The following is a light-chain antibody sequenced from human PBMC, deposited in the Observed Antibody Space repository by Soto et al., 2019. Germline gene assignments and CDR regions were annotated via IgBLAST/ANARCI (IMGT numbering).Light chain of an antibody. CDR1: RDIRDF. CDR3: QHYDNLPPYI. Sequence: EIQLTQSPSSLSLDVGDSVTITCEASRDIRDFLNWYQQKPGKAPKLLIFDASNLEAGVPPRFSGSGSGTEFSFSISNLQPDDVATYYCQHYDNLPPYIFGQGSKVDIK. V-gene: IGKV1-33*01. J-gene: IGKJ2*01. CDR2: DAS.